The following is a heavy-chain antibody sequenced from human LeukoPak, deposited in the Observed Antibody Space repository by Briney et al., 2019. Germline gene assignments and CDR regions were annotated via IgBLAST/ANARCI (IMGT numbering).Heavy chain of an antibody. CDR2: IYTSGGT. CDR3: ARAAEYSSGWYLFDY. J-gene: IGHJ4*02. CDR1: GISISNYY. D-gene: IGHD6-19*01. V-gene: IGHV4-4*07. Sequence: PSETLSLTCTVSGISISNYYWTWIRQPAGKGLEWIGRIYTSGGTNYNPSLMTRVTMSVDTSKNQVSLELSSVTAADTAMYYCARAAEYSSGWYLFDYWGQGILVTVSA.